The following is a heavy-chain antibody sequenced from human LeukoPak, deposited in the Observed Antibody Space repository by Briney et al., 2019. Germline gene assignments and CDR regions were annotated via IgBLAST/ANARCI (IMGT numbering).Heavy chain of an antibody. CDR3: AKDHIVGATRGPNNFDY. CDR2: IYYSGST. Sequence: KTSETLSLTCTVSGGSISSYYWSWIRQPPGKGLEWIGYIYYSGSTNYNPSLKSRVTISVDTSKNQFSLKLSSVTAADTAVYYCAKDHIVGATRGPNNFDYWGQGTLVTVSS. D-gene: IGHD1-26*01. CDR1: GGSISSYY. V-gene: IGHV4-59*01. J-gene: IGHJ4*02.